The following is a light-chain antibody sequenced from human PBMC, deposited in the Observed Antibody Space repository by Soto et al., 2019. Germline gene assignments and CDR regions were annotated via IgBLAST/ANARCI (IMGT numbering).Light chain of an antibody. V-gene: IGLV2-14*01. CDR1: ISDIGGYNY. Sequence: QSVLTQPASVSDSPGQSITISCAGTISDIGGYNYVSWYQQHPDKAPKLMIYGVTNRPSGVSDRFSGSKSGNTASLTISGLQAEDEADYYCTSYTSSSTYVFGTGTKVTVL. J-gene: IGLJ1*01. CDR3: TSYTSSSTYV. CDR2: GVT.